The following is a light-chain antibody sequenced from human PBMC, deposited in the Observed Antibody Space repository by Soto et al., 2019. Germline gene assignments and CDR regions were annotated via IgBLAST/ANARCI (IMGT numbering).Light chain of an antibody. Sequence: DIQMTQSTSTLSASVGDRVTITCRANQSISSWWAWYQQKPGKAPNLLIYKASSLESGVPSRFSGSGSGTEFTLAISSLQPDDFATYYCQHYNSYPWTFGQGTRWIS. J-gene: IGKJ1*01. CDR1: QSISSW. CDR2: KAS. V-gene: IGKV1-5*03. CDR3: QHYNSYPWT.